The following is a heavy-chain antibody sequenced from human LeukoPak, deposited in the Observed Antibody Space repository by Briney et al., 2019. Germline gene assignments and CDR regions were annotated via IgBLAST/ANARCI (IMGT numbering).Heavy chain of an antibody. CDR2: ITNDGSST. J-gene: IGHJ5*02. V-gene: IGHV3-74*01. CDR1: GLTFSSHW. D-gene: IGHD2-2*02. Sequence: GGSLRLSCAASGLTFSSHWMHWFRQVPGKGLVWVSRITNDGSSTTYADSAKGRFTISRDNSKDTLFMRLNSLTAADTAMYFCAKASVAIPQYCNSWGQGTLVTVSS. CDR3: AKASVAIPQYCNS.